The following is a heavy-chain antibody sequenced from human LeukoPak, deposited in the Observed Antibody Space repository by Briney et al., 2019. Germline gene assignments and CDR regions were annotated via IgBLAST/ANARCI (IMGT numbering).Heavy chain of an antibody. J-gene: IGHJ4*02. CDR1: GFVFTNAW. D-gene: IGHD6-19*01. CDR3: TSSSSD. Sequence: GGSLRLSCAAPGFVFTNAWMNWVRQAPGKGLEWVGRIKSKTDGGTTDYAAPVKGRFTVSRDDSKKMLYLQMNSLKTEDTGVYYCTSSSSDWGQGTLVTVSS. V-gene: IGHV3-15*01. CDR2: IKSKTDGGTT.